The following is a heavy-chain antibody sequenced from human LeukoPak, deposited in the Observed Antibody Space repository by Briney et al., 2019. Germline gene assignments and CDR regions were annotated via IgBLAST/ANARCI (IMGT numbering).Heavy chain of an antibody. Sequence: GGSLRLSCAASGFTFGDYAMHWVRQAPGKGLEWVSGISWNSDRTGYADSVKGRFTISRDNAKNSLYLQMNSLRAEDMAFYYCAKDPIKKGSSWYGWFDPWGQGTLVTVSS. D-gene: IGHD6-13*01. CDR1: GFTFGDYA. J-gene: IGHJ5*02. CDR3: AKDPIKKGSSWYGWFDP. CDR2: ISWNSDRT. V-gene: IGHV3-9*03.